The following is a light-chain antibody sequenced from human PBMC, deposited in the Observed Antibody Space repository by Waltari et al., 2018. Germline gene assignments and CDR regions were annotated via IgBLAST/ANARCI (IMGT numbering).Light chain of an antibody. V-gene: IGLV3-21*03. J-gene: IGLJ1*01. CDR2: DDS. CDR3: QVWNMSGDHYV. CDR1: KIERQS. Sequence: SHVLTQPPSVSVAPGKTAKVTLEGQKIERQSVQRYQQKPGQAPVLVIDDDSDRPSGVPERFSGSNSGNTATLTISRVEDEDEADYYCQVWNMSGDHYVFGTGTKVTVL.